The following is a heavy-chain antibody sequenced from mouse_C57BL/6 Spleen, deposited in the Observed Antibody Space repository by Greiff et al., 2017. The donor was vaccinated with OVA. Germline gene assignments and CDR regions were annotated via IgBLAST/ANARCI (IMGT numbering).Heavy chain of an antibody. CDR2: IYPRSGNT. J-gene: IGHJ3*01. CDR3: ARHYGNSAWFAY. Sequence: VQLQQSGAELARPGASVKLSCKASGYTFTSYGISWVKQRTGQGLEWIGEIYPRSGNTYYNEKFKGKATLTADKSSSTAYMELRSLTSEDSAVYFCARHYGNSAWFAYWGQGTLVTVSA. V-gene: IGHV1-81*01. D-gene: IGHD2-1*01. CDR1: GYTFTSYG.